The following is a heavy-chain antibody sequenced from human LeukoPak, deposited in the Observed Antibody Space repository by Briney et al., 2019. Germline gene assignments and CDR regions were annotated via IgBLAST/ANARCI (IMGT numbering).Heavy chain of an antibody. Sequence: GGSLRLSCAASGFTFSSYWMSWVRQAPGKGLEWVANIKQDGSEKYYVDSVKGRFTISRDNAKNSLYLQMNSLRAEDTAVYYCARGYSSSWYHATDYYYMDVWGKGTTVTVSS. CDR1: GFTFSSYW. CDR3: ARGYSSSWYHATDYYYMDV. D-gene: IGHD6-13*01. V-gene: IGHV3-7*01. J-gene: IGHJ6*03. CDR2: IKQDGSEK.